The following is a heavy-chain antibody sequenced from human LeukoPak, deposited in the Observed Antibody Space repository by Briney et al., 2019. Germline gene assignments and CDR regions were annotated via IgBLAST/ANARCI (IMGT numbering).Heavy chain of an antibody. D-gene: IGHD2/OR15-2a*01. J-gene: IGHJ2*01. CDR3: AKERIVSWVLLDGNFDL. CDR1: GFTFSSNV. CDR2: ISSGSANT. V-gene: IGHV3-23*01. Sequence: GGALRLSCAASGFTFSSNVMSWVRQAPGKGLEWVSSISSGSANTYYADSVKGRFTISRDNSKNILFLQMTSLRADDTALYFCAKERIVSWVLLDGNFDLWGRGTLVTVSS.